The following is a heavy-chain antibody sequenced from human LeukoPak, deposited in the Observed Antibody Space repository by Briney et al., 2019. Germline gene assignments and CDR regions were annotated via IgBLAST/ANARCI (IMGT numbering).Heavy chain of an antibody. CDR3: ARGLDGDVFDY. CDR1: GGSFSGYY. V-gene: IGHV4-34*01. D-gene: IGHD4-17*01. J-gene: IGHJ4*02. Sequence: SETLSLTCAVYGGSFSGYYWSWIRQPPGKGLEWIVEINHSGSTNYNPSLKSRVTISVDTSKNQFSLKLSSVTAADTAVYYCARGLDGDVFDYWGQGTLVTVSS. CDR2: INHSGST.